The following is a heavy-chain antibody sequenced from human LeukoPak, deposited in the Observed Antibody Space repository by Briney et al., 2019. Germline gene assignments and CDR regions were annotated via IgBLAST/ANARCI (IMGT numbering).Heavy chain of an antibody. V-gene: IGHV3-66*01. D-gene: IGHD6-19*01. Sequence: TGGSLRLSCAASGFTVSSNYMTRVRQAPGKGLEWVSLIYSGGTTYYADPVKGRFTISRDNSKNTLYLQMNSLRAEDTAVYYCARDSWSVAGLYYWGQGTVVTVSS. CDR2: IYSGGTT. CDR3: ARDSWSVAGLYY. CDR1: GFTVSSNY. J-gene: IGHJ4*02.